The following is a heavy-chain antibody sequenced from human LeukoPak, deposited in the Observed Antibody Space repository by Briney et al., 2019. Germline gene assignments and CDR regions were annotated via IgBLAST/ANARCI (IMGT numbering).Heavy chain of an antibody. J-gene: IGHJ4*02. CDR3: AKGSLAARPYYFDC. D-gene: IGHD6-6*01. Sequence: GGSLRLSCAASGFTFSSYAMSWVRQAPGKGLEWVSAISGSGGSTYYADSVTGRFTISRDNSKNTLYLQMNGLRAEDTALYYCAKGSLAARPYYFDCWGQGTLVSVSS. V-gene: IGHV3-23*01. CDR2: ISGSGGST. CDR1: GFTFSSYA.